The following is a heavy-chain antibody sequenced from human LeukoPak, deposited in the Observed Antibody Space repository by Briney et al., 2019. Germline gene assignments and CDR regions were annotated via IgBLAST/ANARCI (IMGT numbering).Heavy chain of an antibody. V-gene: IGHV7-4-1*02. J-gene: IGHJ6*02. CDR3: ARGGAATIGNYYHGMDV. D-gene: IGHD5-12*01. CDR2: INTNTGNP. Sequence: ASVKVSCKTSGHTFSNHAMNWVRQAPGHGLEWMGWINTNTGNPTYAQDFTRRFDFSLDASVSTAYLQINSLKAEDTAVYYCARGGAATIGNYYHGMDVWGQGTTVIVSS. CDR1: GHTFSNHA.